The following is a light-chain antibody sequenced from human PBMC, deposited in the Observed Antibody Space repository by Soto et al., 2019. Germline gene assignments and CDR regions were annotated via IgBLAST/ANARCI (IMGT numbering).Light chain of an antibody. V-gene: IGKV1-39*01. J-gene: IGKJ1*01. CDR2: AAS. CDR1: QSISDY. Sequence: DIQMTQSPSSLSASVGARVPITCRASQSISDYLNWYQQKPGKAPKLLIYAASSLLSGVPSRFSASGSGTVFTLTITSLQPEDFASYYCQQSYSTPTWTFGQGTKVDIK. CDR3: QQSYSTPTWT.